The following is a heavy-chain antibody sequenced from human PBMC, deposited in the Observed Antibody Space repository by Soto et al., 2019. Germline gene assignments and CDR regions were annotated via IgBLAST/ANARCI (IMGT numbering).Heavy chain of an antibody. D-gene: IGHD3-16*02. CDR2: IYYSGGT. V-gene: IGHV4-31*03. J-gene: IGHJ5*02. CDR1: GGSISSGGYY. Sequence: SETLSLTCTVSGGSISSGGYYWSWIRQHPGKGLEWIGYIYYSGGTYYNPSLKSRVTISVDTSKNQFSLKLSSVTAADTAVYYCARAGLMITFGGVIVSNWFDPWGQGTLVTVSS. CDR3: ARAGLMITFGGVIVSNWFDP.